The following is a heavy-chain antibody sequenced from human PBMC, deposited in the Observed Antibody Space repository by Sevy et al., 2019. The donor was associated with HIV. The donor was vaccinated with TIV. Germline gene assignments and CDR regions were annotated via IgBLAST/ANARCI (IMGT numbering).Heavy chain of an antibody. Sequence: ASVKVSCKSSGYNFTNYDINWVRQAPGQGLEWMGWLNPNIGNTGYAQKFQGRLTITRDNSKSTVYMELSSLRSDDTAVYYCARRVARPYDESRGLGDWFDPWGQGTLVTVSS. J-gene: IGHJ5*02. V-gene: IGHV1-8*01. D-gene: IGHD3-22*01. CDR3: ARRVARPYDESRGLGDWFDP. CDR1: GYNFTNYD. CDR2: LNPNIGNT.